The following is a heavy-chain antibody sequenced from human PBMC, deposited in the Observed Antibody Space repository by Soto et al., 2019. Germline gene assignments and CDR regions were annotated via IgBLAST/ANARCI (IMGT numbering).Heavy chain of an antibody. CDR3: TRSAGRYGSYPG. V-gene: IGHV4-59*01. D-gene: IGHD1-26*01. CDR1: GGSISSYY. J-gene: IGHJ4*02. CDR2: ISYSGST. Sequence: PSETLSLTCTVSGGSISSYYWSWIRQPPGKGLEWIGYISYSGSTNYNPSLKSRATISVDTSKTQFSLRLSSVTAADTAMYYCTRSAGRYGSYPGWGQGTLVTVS.